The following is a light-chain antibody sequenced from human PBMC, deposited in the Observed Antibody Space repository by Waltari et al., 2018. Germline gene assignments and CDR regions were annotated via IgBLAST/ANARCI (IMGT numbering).Light chain of an antibody. Sequence: RALESVNKYLAWYQQKPGQAPRLLIFEASNRATGIPARFSGSGSGTEFSLTISSLEPEDFAVYYCQQRGTYLGLTFGGGTKVDIK. V-gene: IGKV3-11*01. J-gene: IGKJ4*01. CDR3: QQRGTYLGLT. CDR1: ESVNKY. CDR2: EAS.